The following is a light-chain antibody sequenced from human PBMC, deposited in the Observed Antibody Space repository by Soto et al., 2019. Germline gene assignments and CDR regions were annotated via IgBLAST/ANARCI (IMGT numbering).Light chain of an antibody. CDR3: CSYAGSHILV. Sequence: QSVLTQPRSVSGSPGQSVTISCTGTRSDVGAYNYVSWYQQYPGKAPKVMIYDVNKRPSGVPHRCSGSKSGNTASLTISGLQAEDEADYYCCSYAGSHILVFGGGTKLTVL. CDR1: RSDVGAYNY. V-gene: IGLV2-11*01. CDR2: DVN. J-gene: IGLJ2*01.